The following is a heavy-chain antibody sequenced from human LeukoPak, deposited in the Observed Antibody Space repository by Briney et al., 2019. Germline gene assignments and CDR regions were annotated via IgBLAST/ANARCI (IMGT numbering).Heavy chain of an antibody. Sequence: SETLSLTCTVSGYSISSAYYWGWIRQPPGKGLEWIGSIYHSGSTYYNPSLRSRVTISVDTSKNHFSLGLNSVTAADTAVYYCARVYYDSSGYYPFFDYWGQGTLVTVSS. V-gene: IGHV4-38-2*02. D-gene: IGHD3-22*01. J-gene: IGHJ4*02. CDR2: IYHSGST. CDR3: ARVYYDSSGYYPFFDY. CDR1: GYSISSAYY.